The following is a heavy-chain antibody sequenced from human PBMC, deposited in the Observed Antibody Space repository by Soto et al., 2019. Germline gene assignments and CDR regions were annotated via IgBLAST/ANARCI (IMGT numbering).Heavy chain of an antibody. CDR3: ARGSPEARPFEC. V-gene: IGHV6-1*01. D-gene: IGHD6-6*01. CDR1: VYSVSSNSAA. Sequence: SQTLSLTCAISVYSVSSNSAAWNWIRQSPSRGLEWLGRTYYRSKWYNDYAVSVKSRITINPDTSKNQFSLQLNSVTPEDTAVSYCARGSPEARPFECWGQGTLVNVSS. J-gene: IGHJ4*02. CDR2: TYYRSKWYN.